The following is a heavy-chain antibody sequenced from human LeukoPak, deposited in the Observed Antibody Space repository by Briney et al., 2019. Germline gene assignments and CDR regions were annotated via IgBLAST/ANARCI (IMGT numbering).Heavy chain of an antibody. CDR2: ISGSGGRT. V-gene: IGHV3-23*01. CDR3: AKMAGDFWSGYYYYYMDV. CDR1: GFTFNSYA. Sequence: QTGGSLRLSCEASGFTFNSYAMSWVRQAPGKGLEWVSLISGSGGRTFYADVVKGRFTISRDNSKNTLYLEMNSLTADDTAIFYCAKMAGDFWSGYYYYYMDVWGKGTAVTVSS. J-gene: IGHJ6*03. D-gene: IGHD3-3*01.